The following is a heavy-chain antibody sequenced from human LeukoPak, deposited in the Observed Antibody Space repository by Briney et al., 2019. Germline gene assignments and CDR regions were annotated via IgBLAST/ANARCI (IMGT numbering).Heavy chain of an antibody. Sequence: SETLSLTCTVSGGSISSYYWSWIRQPPEKGLEWIGYIYYSGSTNYNPSLKSRVTISVDTSKNQFSLKLSSVTAADTAVYYCARDKLYAFDIWGQGTMVTVSS. J-gene: IGHJ3*02. V-gene: IGHV4-59*01. CDR2: IYYSGST. CDR1: GGSISSYY. CDR3: ARDKLYAFDI. D-gene: IGHD2-8*01.